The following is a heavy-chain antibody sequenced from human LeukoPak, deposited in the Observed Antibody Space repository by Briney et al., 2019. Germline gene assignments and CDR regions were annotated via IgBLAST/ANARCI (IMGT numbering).Heavy chain of an antibody. CDR3: ARHVGARLPGY. J-gene: IGHJ4*02. CDR2: IYYSGST. V-gene: IGHV4-39*07. Sequence: PSETVSLTCTVSGASVSNNNYYWGWIRQSPGKGLEWIASIYYSGSTYYNPSLKSRVTISVDTSKNQLSLKLNSVTAADTAVYYCARHVGARLPGYWGQGTLVTVSS. D-gene: IGHD6-6*01. CDR1: GASVSNNNYY.